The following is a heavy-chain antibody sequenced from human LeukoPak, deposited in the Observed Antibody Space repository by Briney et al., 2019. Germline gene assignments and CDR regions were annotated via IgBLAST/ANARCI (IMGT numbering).Heavy chain of an antibody. Sequence: VASVKVSCKASGGTFSSYTISWVRQAPGQGLEWMGGIIPIFGTAKYAQNLQGRVTITADESTSIAYMELSSLRSDDTAVYYCAREVGATGRYNWFDPWGQGTLVTVSS. V-gene: IGHV1-69*13. D-gene: IGHD1-26*01. CDR2: IIPIFGTA. J-gene: IGHJ5*02. CDR3: AREVGATGRYNWFDP. CDR1: GGTFSSYT.